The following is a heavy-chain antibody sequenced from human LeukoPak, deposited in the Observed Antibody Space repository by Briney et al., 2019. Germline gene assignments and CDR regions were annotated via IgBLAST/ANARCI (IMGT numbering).Heavy chain of an antibody. J-gene: IGHJ4*02. CDR2: IKSKTDGGTT. CDR3: TTLYCSSTSCPWGFDY. D-gene: IGHD2-2*01. Sequence: GGSLRLSCVVSGFTFNRCWMNWVRQAPGKGLEWVGRIKSKTDGGTTDYAAPVKGRFTISRDDSKNTLYLQMNSLKTEDTAVYYCTTLYCSSTSCPWGFDYWGQGTLVTVSS. CDR1: GFTFNRCW. V-gene: IGHV3-15*01.